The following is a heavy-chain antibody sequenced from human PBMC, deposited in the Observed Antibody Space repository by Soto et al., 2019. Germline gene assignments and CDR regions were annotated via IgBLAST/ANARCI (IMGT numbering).Heavy chain of an antibody. V-gene: IGHV4-59*01. CDR1: GGSISSYY. J-gene: IGHJ4*02. Sequence: TSETLSLTCTVSGGSISSYYWSWIRQPPGKGLEWIGYIYYSGSTSYNPSLKSRVTISVDTSKNQFSLKLSSVTAADTAVYYCARDRGNDSSGYSIDYWGQGTLVTVSS. CDR2: IYYSGST. D-gene: IGHD3-22*01. CDR3: ARDRGNDSSGYSIDY.